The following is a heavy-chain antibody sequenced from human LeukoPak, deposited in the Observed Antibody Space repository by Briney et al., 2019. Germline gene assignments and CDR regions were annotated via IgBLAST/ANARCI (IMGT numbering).Heavy chain of an antibody. CDR2: IYSGGST. D-gene: IGHD3-22*01. Sequence: GGSLRLSCGASGFTVSSNYMSWVRQAPGKGREWVSVIYSGGSTYYADSVKGRFTISRDNSKNTLYLQMNSLRAEDTAVYYCARDLGYYFAFDIWGQGTMVTVSS. J-gene: IGHJ3*02. CDR1: GFTVSSNY. CDR3: ARDLGYYFAFDI. V-gene: IGHV3-53*01.